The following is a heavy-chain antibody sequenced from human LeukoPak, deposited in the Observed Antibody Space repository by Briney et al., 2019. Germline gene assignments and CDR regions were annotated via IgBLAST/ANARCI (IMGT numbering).Heavy chain of an antibody. Sequence: SEALSLTCAVYGGSFSGYYWSWIRQPPGKGLEWIGEINHSGSTNYNPSLKSRVTISVDTSKNQFSLKLSSVTAADTAVYHCASRSSTSCYHYWGQGTLVTVSS. CDR3: ASRSSTSCYHY. V-gene: IGHV4-34*01. CDR1: GGSFSGYY. J-gene: IGHJ4*02. CDR2: INHSGST. D-gene: IGHD2-2*01.